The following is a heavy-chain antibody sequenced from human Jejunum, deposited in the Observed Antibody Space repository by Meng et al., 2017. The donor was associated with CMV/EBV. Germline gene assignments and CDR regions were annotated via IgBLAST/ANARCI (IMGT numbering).Heavy chain of an antibody. V-gene: IGHV1-46*01. D-gene: IGHD3-22*01. Sequence: YTFTKYYMHWVRQAPGQGLEWMGIINSGGGSTSYAQKFQGRVTMTRDTSTSTVYMELSSLKSEDTAVYYCARDRDSSGWRGAFDIWGQGTMVTVSS. CDR1: YTFTKYY. CDR2: INSGGGST. CDR3: ARDRDSSGWRGAFDI. J-gene: IGHJ3*02.